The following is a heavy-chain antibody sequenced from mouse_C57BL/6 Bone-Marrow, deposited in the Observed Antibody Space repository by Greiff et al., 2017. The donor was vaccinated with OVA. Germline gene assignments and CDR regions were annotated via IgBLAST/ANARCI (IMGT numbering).Heavy chain of an antibody. D-gene: IGHD2-12*01. CDR2: ISSGSSTI. J-gene: IGHJ2*01. CDR1: GFTFSDYG. Sequence: EVKLVESGGGLVKPGGSLKLSCAASGFTFSDYGMHWVSQAPEKGLEWVAYISSGSSTINYADTVKGRFTISRDNAKNTLFLQMTSLRSEDTAMYYCARQYDYYSSLDYWGQGTTLTVSS. V-gene: IGHV5-17*01. CDR3: ARQYDYYSSLDY.